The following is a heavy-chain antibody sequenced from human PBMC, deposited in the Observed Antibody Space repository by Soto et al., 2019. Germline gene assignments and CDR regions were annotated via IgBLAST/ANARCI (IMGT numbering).Heavy chain of an antibody. V-gene: IGHV4-31*03. Sequence: QVQLQEMGPGLVNPSQTLTITCTVSGGSVNSAYWSWIRQVPGKGLEWMGNIYHTGRTSYNPSIKSRVAISIDTSKPLFSLRMRSVTAADTAVYYCARTHAYNSSFFDSWGQGTVVTVSS. CDR1: GGSVNSAY. CDR3: ARTHAYNSSFFDS. CDR2: IYHTGRT. D-gene: IGHD6-6*01. J-gene: IGHJ4*02.